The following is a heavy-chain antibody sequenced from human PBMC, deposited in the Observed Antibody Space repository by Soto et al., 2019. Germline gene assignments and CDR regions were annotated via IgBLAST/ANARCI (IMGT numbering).Heavy chain of an antibody. Sequence: QVQLVQSGAEVKEPGDSVRVSCEASGYTFTAYYIHWVRQVPGQGLEWMGWINTKIRDTTYAQDFQGRVTMTRDMSISTVYMELSRLTSDDTAIYYCARNMDYFYGPGSGNGHGVWGQGTTVTVFS. CDR2: INTKIRDT. V-gene: IGHV1-2*02. J-gene: IGHJ6*02. CDR1: GYTFTAYY. CDR3: ARNMDYFYGPGSGNGHGV. D-gene: IGHD3-10*01.